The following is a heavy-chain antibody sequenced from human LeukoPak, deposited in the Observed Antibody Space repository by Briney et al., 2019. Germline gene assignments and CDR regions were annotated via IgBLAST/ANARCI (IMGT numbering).Heavy chain of an antibody. CDR2: IRPYNGNT. Sequence: ASVKVSYKASGYIFTSYGISWVRQAPGQGLEWMGWIRPYNGNTNYAQKLQGRVTMTTDTSTSTASMGLRSLRSDDTAVYYCAIDPKLRKYDTGPPYYFDYWGQGTLVTVSS. D-gene: IGHD2-8*02. V-gene: IGHV1-18*01. CDR1: GYIFTSYG. CDR3: AIDPKLRKYDTGPPYYFDY. J-gene: IGHJ4*02.